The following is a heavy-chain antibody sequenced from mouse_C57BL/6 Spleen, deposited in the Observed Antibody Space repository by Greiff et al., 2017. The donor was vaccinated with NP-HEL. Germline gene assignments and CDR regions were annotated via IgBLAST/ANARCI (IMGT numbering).Heavy chain of an antibody. Sequence: VQLMESGGGLVKPGGSLKLSCAASGFTFSSYAMSWVRQTPEKRLEWVATISDGGSYTYYPDNVKGRFTISRDNAKNNLYLQMSHLKSEDTAMYYCARGGTNYGSLDYWGQGTTLTVSS. CDR3: ARGGTNYGSLDY. CDR1: GFTFSSYA. V-gene: IGHV5-4*01. CDR2: ISDGGSYT. J-gene: IGHJ2*01. D-gene: IGHD1-1*01.